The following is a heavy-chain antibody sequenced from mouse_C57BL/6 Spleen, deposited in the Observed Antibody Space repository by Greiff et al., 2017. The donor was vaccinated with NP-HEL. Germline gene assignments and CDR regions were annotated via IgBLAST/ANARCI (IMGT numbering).Heavy chain of an antibody. D-gene: IGHD2-5*01. Sequence: VQLQQPGAELVKPGASVKMSCKASGYTFTSYWITWVKQRPGQGLEWIGDIYPGSGSTNYNEKFKSKATLTVDTSSSTAYMQRSSLTSEDSAVYYCARSRATYSKRDYWGQGTTLTVSS. CDR3: ARSRATYSKRDY. CDR2: IYPGSGST. V-gene: IGHV1-55*01. J-gene: IGHJ2*01. CDR1: GYTFTSYW.